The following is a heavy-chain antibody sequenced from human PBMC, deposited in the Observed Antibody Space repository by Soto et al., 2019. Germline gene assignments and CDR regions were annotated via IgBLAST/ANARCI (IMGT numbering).Heavy chain of an antibody. CDR1: GGTFSTYS. D-gene: IGHD2-21*01. J-gene: IGHJ3*02. Sequence: QVQLVQSGAEVKKPGSSVKVSCQDSGGTFSTYSMFWVRQAPGQGLEWMGRIIPMIAIRNYAQRFQDRVTITADKSTATAHMELSSLRAEDTALYYCTLGSWSGEVFDIWGQGTMVTVSS. V-gene: IGHV1-69*02. CDR2: IIPMIAIR. CDR3: TLGSWSGEVFDI.